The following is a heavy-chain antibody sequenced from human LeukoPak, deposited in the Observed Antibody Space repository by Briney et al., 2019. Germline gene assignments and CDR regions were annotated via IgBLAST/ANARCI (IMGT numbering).Heavy chain of an antibody. CDR2: ISRRSRHV. Sequence: PGGSLRLSCAASGFTFSDYYMSWIRRAPGKGLEWVSSISRRSRHVYYAGSVKGRFTISRDNAKNSLYLQMNSLRAEDMAVYFCVRDLMGSGATTAYLHHWGQGTLVTVSS. J-gene: IGHJ1*01. CDR1: GFTFSDYY. CDR3: VRDLMGSGATTAYLHH. V-gene: IGHV3-11*06. D-gene: IGHD4/OR15-4a*01.